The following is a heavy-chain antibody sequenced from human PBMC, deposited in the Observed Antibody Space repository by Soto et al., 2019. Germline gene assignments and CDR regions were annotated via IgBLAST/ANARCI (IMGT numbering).Heavy chain of an antibody. CDR3: TKDLKRATYYDFWSGYYTLRTHYYYYYMDV. J-gene: IGHJ6*03. CDR1: GFTFSSYA. Sequence: GGSLRLSCAASGFTFSSYAMSWVRQAPGKGLEWVSAISGSGGSTYYADSVKGRFTVSRDNSKNTLYLQMNSLRAEDTDVYYCTKDLKRATYYDFWSGYYTLRTHYYYYYMDVWGKGTTVTVSS. V-gene: IGHV3-23*01. CDR2: ISGSGGST. D-gene: IGHD3-3*01.